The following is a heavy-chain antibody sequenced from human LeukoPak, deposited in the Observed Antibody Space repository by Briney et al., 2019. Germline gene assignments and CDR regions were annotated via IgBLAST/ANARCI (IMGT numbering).Heavy chain of an antibody. J-gene: IGHJ4*02. Sequence: PGGSLRLSCAASGFTFSSYWMSWVRQAPGKGLEWVANIKQDGSEKYYVDSVKGRFTISRDNAKNSLYLQVSSLRADDTAVYYCARVEASGYDYGAFDYWGQGTLVTVFS. CDR2: IKQDGSEK. CDR1: GFTFSSYW. CDR3: ARVEASGYDYGAFDY. D-gene: IGHD5-12*01. V-gene: IGHV3-7*01.